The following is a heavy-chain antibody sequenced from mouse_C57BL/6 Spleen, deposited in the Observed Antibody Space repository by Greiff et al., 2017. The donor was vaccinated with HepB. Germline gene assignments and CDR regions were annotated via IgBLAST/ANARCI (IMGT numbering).Heavy chain of an antibody. J-gene: IGHJ3*01. D-gene: IGHD1-1*01. CDR2: INPNNGGT. V-gene: IGHV1-26*01. CDR3: ARSGLRYFAWFAY. CDR1: GYTFTDYY. Sequence: EVQLQQSGPELVKPGASVKISCKASGYTFTDYYMNWVKQSHGKSLEWIGDINPNNGGTSYNQKFKGKATLTVDKSSSTAYMELRSLTSEDSAVYYCARSGLRYFAWFAYWGQGTLVTVSA.